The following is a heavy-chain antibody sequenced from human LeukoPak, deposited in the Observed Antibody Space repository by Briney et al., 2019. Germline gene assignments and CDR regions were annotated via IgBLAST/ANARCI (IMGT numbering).Heavy chain of an antibody. CDR3: ARDLSSSGWYYFDY. D-gene: IGHD6-19*01. Sequence: PGGSLRLSCAASGFIFSSYWMHWVRHAPGKGLAWVSRINTDGSSTSYADSVKGRFTISRDNAKNSLYLQMNSLRAEDTAVYYCARDLSSSGWYYFDYWGQGTLVTVSS. J-gene: IGHJ4*02. CDR2: INTDGSST. CDR1: GFIFSSYW. V-gene: IGHV3-74*01.